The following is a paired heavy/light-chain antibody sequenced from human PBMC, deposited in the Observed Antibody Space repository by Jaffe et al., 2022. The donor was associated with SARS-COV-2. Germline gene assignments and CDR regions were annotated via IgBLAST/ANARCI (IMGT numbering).Heavy chain of an antibody. CDR3: AREGLTIGVPGKHFDY. CDR1: GYSLSSYY. CDR2: INPSGVAI. J-gene: IGHJ4*02. Sequence: QVQLVQSGAEVKKPGASVKVSCKASGYSLSSYYMHWVRQAPGQGLEWMGVINPSGVAISYAQKFQGRVTMTRDTSTSTVYMDLSSLTSEDTAVYYCAREGLTIGVPGKHFDYWGQGTLVTVSS. V-gene: IGHV1-46*01. D-gene: IGHD6-19*01.
Light chain of an antibody. CDR2: NTN. CDR3: VLYLSGGTPYV. CDR1: SGSVSTSYY. Sequence: QTVVTQEPSFSVSPGGTVTLTCGLSSGSVSTSYYPSWYQQTPGQAPRTLIYNTNTRSSGVPDRFSGSILGNKAALTIAGAQADDESDYYCVLYLSGGTPYVFGTGTKVTVL. J-gene: IGLJ1*01. V-gene: IGLV8-61*01.